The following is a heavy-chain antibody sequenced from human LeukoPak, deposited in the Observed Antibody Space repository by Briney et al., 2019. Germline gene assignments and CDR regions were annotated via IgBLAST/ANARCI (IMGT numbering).Heavy chain of an antibody. V-gene: IGHV3-23*01. CDR2: ISSGGGGT. J-gene: IGHJ4*02. D-gene: IGHD3-22*01. Sequence: PGGSLRLSCADSGFTFSSYAMRWVRQPPGRGREWGSGISSGGGGTYYADSEKGRYTISRDNSTNMLYLKMHSLRAEDTAVYYCAKGDSSGYYYFDYWGQGTLVTVSS. CDR3: AKGDSSGYYYFDY. CDR1: GFTFSSYA.